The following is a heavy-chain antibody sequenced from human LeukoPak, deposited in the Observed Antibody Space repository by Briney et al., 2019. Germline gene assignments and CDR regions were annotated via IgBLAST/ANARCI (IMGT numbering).Heavy chain of an antibody. CDR3: AKAPINHSYYYMDV. CDR1: GFTFSDYY. V-gene: IGHV3-11*01. Sequence: GGSLRLSCAASGFTFSDYYMSWIRQAPGKGLECVSYISSSGSTIYYADSVKGRFTIYRDNSKNTLYLKMNSLRPEDTPVYYCAKAPINHSYYYMDVWGKGTTVTVSS. J-gene: IGHJ6*03. CDR2: ISSSGSTI.